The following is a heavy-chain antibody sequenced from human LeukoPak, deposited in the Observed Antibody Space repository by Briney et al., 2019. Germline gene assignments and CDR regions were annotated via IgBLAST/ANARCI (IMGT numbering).Heavy chain of an antibody. Sequence: GGSVRLSCEASGFDFRNYYMSWVRQAPGKGLEWLANIKYDGTYTNYKDSVKGRLTLSRDNAKNSVYLQMNSLRAEDTAVYYCTRDEGATVATYRFDFSGRGTLVTVSS. J-gene: IGHJ4*02. V-gene: IGHV3-7*01. CDR1: GFDFRNYY. CDR2: IKYDGTYT. D-gene: IGHD4-23*01. CDR3: TRDEGATVATYRFDF.